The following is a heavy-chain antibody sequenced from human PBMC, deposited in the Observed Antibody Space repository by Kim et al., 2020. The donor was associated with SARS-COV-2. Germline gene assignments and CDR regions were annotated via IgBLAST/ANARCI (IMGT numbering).Heavy chain of an antibody. CDR3: AVPSRLLSPKYYYYYGMDV. J-gene: IGHJ6*02. D-gene: IGHD2-2*01. CDR1: GGSISSSSYY. CDR2: IYYSGST. V-gene: IGHV4-39*07. Sequence: SETLSLTCTVSGGSISSSSYYWGWIRQPPGKGLEWIGSIYYSGSTYYNPSLKRRVTIPVDTSKTQFSLKLSSVTAADAAVYYCAVPSRLLSPKYYYYYGMDVWGQGTTAPVS.